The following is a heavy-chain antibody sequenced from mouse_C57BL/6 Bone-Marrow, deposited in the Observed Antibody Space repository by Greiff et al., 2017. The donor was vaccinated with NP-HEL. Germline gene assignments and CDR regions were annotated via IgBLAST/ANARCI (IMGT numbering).Heavy chain of an antibody. CDR2: ISYDGSN. D-gene: IGHD1-1*01. CDR1: GYSITSGYY. Sequence: VQLQQSGPGLVKPSQSLSLTCSVTGYSITSGYYWNWIRQFPGNKLEWMGYISYDGSNNYNPSLKNRISITRDTSKNQFFLKLNSVTTEDTATYYCARGPLYYYGSSCSYWYFDVWGTGTTVTVSS. CDR3: ARGPLYYYGSSCSYWYFDV. V-gene: IGHV3-6*01. J-gene: IGHJ1*03.